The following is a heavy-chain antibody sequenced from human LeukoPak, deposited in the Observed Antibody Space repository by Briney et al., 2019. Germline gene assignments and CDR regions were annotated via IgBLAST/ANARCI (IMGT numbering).Heavy chain of an antibody. J-gene: IGHJ4*02. CDR3: GKHDSSSKY. CDR1: GFTFSNYW. D-gene: IGHD3-22*01. CDR2: IRPDGSDK. V-gene: IGHV3-30*02. Sequence: GGSLRLPCAASGFTFSNYWMSWVRQAPGKGLEWVAFIRPDGSDKYYAGSVKGRFTISRDNSKNTLYLQMNSLRAEDTAVYYCGKHDSSSKYWGQGTLVTVSS.